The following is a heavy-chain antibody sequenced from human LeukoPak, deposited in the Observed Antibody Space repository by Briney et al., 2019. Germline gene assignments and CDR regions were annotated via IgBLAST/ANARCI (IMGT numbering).Heavy chain of an antibody. CDR1: GFTFSSYA. CDR2: ISGSSGST. CDR3: AKGIDDSSGYLGTFDY. J-gene: IGHJ4*02. Sequence: GGSLRLSCAASGFTFSSYAMSWVRQAPGKGLEWVSAISGSSGSTYYADSVKGRFTISRDNSKNTLYLQMNSLRAEDTAVYYCAKGIDDSSGYLGTFDYWGQGTLVTVSS. D-gene: IGHD3-22*01. V-gene: IGHV3-23*01.